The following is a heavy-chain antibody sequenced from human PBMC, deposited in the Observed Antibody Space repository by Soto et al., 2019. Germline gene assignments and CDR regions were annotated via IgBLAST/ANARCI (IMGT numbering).Heavy chain of an antibody. CDR1: GGTFSGYY. D-gene: IGHD3-3*01. CDR2: INHSGST. J-gene: IGHJ4*02. V-gene: IGHV4-34*01. Sequence: PSETLSLTCAVYGGTFSGYYWSWMRQPPGKGLEWIGEINHSGSTNYNPSLKSRVTISVDTSKNQFSLKLSSVTAAETAVYYCGRLAVYDFWSGYRIHYYFDYWGQGTLVT. CDR3: GRLAVYDFWSGYRIHYYFDY.